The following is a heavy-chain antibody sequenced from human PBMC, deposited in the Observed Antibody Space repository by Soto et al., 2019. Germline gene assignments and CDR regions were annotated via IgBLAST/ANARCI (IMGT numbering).Heavy chain of an antibody. CDR1: GFTFSDYA. V-gene: IGHV3-30*18. CDR2: VSHDGRNT. CDR3: AKGGRQWLVTSDFNY. J-gene: IGHJ4*02. D-gene: IGHD6-19*01. Sequence: VQLVESGGGVVQPGRSLRLSCAASGFTFSDYAMHWVRQAPGKGLEWVAVVSHDGRNTHYADSVMGRFTISRDSAKNTVSLEMTSLRAEDTSVYYCAKGGRQWLVTSDFNYWGQGALVTVSS.